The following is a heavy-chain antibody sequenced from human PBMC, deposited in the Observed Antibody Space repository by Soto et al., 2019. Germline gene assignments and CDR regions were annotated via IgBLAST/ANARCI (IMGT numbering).Heavy chain of an antibody. CDR3: AKDTLSSGYYFNY. Sequence: PGGSLRLSCVASGFTFSSYAMSWVRQAPGKGLEWVSAISGSGGSTYYADSVKGRFTISRDNSKNTLYLQMNSLRAEDTAVYYCAKDTLSSGYYFNYWGQGTLVTVSS. CDR2: ISGSGGST. CDR1: GFTFSSYA. J-gene: IGHJ4*02. V-gene: IGHV3-23*01. D-gene: IGHD3-22*01.